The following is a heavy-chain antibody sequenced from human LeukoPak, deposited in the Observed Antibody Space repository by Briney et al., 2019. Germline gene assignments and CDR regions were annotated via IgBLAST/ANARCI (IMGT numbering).Heavy chain of an antibody. Sequence: GRSVRLSCAASGFSFSTYAMHWVRQAPGKGLEWVAVISYDGSNKYYADSVKGRFTISRDNSKNTLYLQMNSLRAEDTAVYYFARDQILNYDFWSGYYTPDNWFDPWGQGTLVTVSS. CDR1: GFSFSTYA. J-gene: IGHJ5*02. D-gene: IGHD3-3*01. CDR3: ARDQILNYDFWSGYYTPDNWFDP. CDR2: ISYDGSNK. V-gene: IGHV3-30-3*01.